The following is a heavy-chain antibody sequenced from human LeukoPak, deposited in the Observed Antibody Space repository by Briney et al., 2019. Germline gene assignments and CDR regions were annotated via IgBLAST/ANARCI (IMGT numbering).Heavy chain of an antibody. CDR2: INHSGSI. CDR3: ARVSVPEDFWFFDL. V-gene: IGHV4-34*01. Sequence: SETLSLTCAVYGGSFSVYYCSWIRQPPGKGLEWIGEINHSGSINYNPSLKSRVTISIDTSKNQFSLKLNSVTAADTAVYYCARVSVPEDFWFFDLWGRGTLVTVSS. CDR1: GGSFSVYY. D-gene: IGHD3/OR15-3a*01. J-gene: IGHJ2*01.